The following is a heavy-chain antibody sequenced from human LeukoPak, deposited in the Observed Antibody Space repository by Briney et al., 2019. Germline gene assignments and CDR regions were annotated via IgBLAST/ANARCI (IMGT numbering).Heavy chain of an antibody. CDR3: ARDPVAGEPGKGKPKDY. J-gene: IGHJ4*02. D-gene: IGHD1-14*01. V-gene: IGHV3-66*02. CDR1: GFTVSSNY. CDR2: IYSGGST. Sequence: GGSLRLSSAASGFTVSSNYMSWVRQAPGKGLEWVSVIYSGGSTYYADSVKGRFTISRDNSKNTLYLQMSSLRAEDPAVYYCARDPVAGEPGKGKPKDYWGQGTLVTVSS.